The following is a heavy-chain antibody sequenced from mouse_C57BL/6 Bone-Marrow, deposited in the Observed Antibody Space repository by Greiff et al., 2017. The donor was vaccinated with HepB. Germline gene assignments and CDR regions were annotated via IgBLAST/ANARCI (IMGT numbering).Heavy chain of an antibody. V-gene: IGHV5-4*01. D-gene: IGHD1-1*01. CDR3: ARDLLPYVDY. Sequence: EVKLVESGGGLVKPGGSLKLSCAASGFTFSSYAMSWVRQTPEKRLEWVATISDGGSYTYYPDNVKGRFTISRDNAKNNLYLQMSHLKSEDTAMYYCARDLLPYVDYWGQGTTLTVSS. CDR1: GFTFSSYA. CDR2: ISDGGSYT. J-gene: IGHJ2*01.